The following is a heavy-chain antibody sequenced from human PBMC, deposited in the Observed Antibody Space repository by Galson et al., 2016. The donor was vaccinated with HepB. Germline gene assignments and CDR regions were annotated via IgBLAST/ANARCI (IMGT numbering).Heavy chain of an antibody. CDR2: GVTT. Sequence: GVTTYYGDSAKGRFTISRDNSKNTLSLQMNSLRAEDTAVYYCAKDEDDFWPHNDFDYWGQGTLVTVSS. V-gene: IGHV3-23*01. D-gene: IGHD3-3*01. CDR3: AKDEDDFWPHNDFDY. J-gene: IGHJ4*02.